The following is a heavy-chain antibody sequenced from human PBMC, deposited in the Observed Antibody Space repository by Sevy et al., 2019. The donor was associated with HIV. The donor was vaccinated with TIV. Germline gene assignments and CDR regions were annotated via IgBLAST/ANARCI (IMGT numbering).Heavy chain of an antibody. V-gene: IGHV4-30-4*01. CDR3: ARDRRRDGYKRSYYYYGMDV. CDR1: GGSISSGDYY. CDR2: IYYSGST. J-gene: IGHJ6*02. D-gene: IGHD5-12*01. Sequence: SETLSLTCTVSGGSISSGDYYWSWIRQPPGKGLEWIGYIYYSGSTHYNPSLKSRVTISVDTSKNQFSLKLSSVTAADTAVYYCARDRRRDGYKRSYYYYGMDVWGQGTTVTVSS.